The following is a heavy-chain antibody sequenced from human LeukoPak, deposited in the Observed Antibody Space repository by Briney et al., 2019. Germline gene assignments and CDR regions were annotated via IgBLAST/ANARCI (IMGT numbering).Heavy chain of an antibody. Sequence: GGSLRLSCADSGFTFGSYGMSWVRQAPGKGLEWVSFITPNADRTSYADSVEGRFTISRDNPRNTLYMQMNSLRDEDTALYYCAIMHGYYDGSGYWVQWGQGTLVTVSS. V-gene: IGHV3-23*01. CDR2: ITPNADRT. CDR3: AIMHGYYDGSGYWVQ. CDR1: GFTFGSYG. D-gene: IGHD3-22*01. J-gene: IGHJ1*01.